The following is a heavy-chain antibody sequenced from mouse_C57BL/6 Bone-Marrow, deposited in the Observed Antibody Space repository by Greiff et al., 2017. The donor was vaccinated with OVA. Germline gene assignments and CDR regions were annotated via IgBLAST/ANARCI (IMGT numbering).Heavy chain of an antibody. CDR2: LYPRSGNT. J-gene: IGHJ3*01. D-gene: IGHD2-14*01. V-gene: IGHV1-81*01. CDR3: ARRGVRRKAWFAY. Sequence: QVQLKQSGAELARPGASVKLSCKASGYTFTSYGISWVKQRTGQGLEWIGELYPRSGNTYYNEKFKGKATLTADKSSSTAYMELRSLTSEDSAGYFCARRGVRRKAWFAYWGQGTLVTVSA. CDR1: GYTFTSYG.